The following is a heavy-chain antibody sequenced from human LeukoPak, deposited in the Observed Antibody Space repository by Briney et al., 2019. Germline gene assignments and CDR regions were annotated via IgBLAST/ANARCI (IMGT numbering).Heavy chain of an antibody. CDR3: AKSGPGTMTFDGFDI. Sequence: GGSLRLSCAVSGFTFNNYVMNWVRLAPGKGLEWVSSIGASGGGKYYADSVKGRFTISRDNSKNTVSLQMNSLRAEDTALYYCAKSGPGTMTFDGFDIWGQGTVVTVSS. CDR2: IGASGGGK. V-gene: IGHV3-23*01. J-gene: IGHJ3*02. CDR1: GFTFNNYV.